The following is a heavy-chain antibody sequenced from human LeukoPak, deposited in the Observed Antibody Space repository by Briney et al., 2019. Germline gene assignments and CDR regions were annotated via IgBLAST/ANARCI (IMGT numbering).Heavy chain of an antibody. D-gene: IGHD5-18*01. CDR2: IKQGGSEK. Sequence: GGSLRLSCAPSGFTFTSYWMGWVRQSPVKGLEWVASIKQGGSEKHYVDSVKGRFTISRDNAQNSLYLQMNSLRVEDTAVYYCARDAGYGYDRFDYWGQGTQVTVSS. CDR3: ARDAGYGYDRFDY. CDR1: GFTFTSYW. J-gene: IGHJ4*02. V-gene: IGHV3-7*01.